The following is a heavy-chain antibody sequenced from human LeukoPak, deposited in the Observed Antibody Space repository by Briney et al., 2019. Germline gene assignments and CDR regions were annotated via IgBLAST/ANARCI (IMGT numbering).Heavy chain of an antibody. V-gene: IGHV1-2*02. CDR3: ARGGYSYGRNYYGMDV. CDR1: GYTFTGYY. J-gene: IGHJ6*02. Sequence: ASVKVSCKASGYTFTGYYMHWVRQAPGQGLEWMGWINPNSGGTNYAQKFQGRVTMTRDTSISTAYMELSRLRSDDTAGYYCARGGYSYGRNYYGMDVWGQGTTVTVSS. D-gene: IGHD5-18*01. CDR2: INPNSGGT.